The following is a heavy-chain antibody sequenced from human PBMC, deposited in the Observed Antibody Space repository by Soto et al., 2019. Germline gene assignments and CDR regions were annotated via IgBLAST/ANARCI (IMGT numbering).Heavy chain of an antibody. V-gene: IGHV1-69*13. D-gene: IGHD6-13*01. CDR3: ARAVRIAAAVNWFDP. Sequence: ASVKVSCKASGGTFSSYAISWVRQAPGQGLEWMGGIIPIFGTANYAQKFQGRVTITAGESTSTAYMELSSLRSEDTAVYYCARAVRIAAAVNWFDPWGQGTLVTVSS. J-gene: IGHJ5*02. CDR1: GGTFSSYA. CDR2: IIPIFGTA.